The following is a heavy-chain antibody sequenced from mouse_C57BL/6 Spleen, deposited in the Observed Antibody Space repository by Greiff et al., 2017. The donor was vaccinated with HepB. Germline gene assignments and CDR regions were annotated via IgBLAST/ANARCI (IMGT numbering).Heavy chain of an antibody. V-gene: IGHV3-6*01. J-gene: IGHJ1*03. CDR1: GYSITSGYY. D-gene: IGHD1-1*01. Sequence: EVQLVESGPGLVKPSQSLSLTCSVTGYSITSGYYWNWIRQFPGNKLEWMGYISYDGSNNYNPSLKNRISITRDTSKNQFFLKLNSVTTEDTATYYGARDYGSPYWYFDVWGTGTTVTVSS. CDR2: ISYDGSN. CDR3: ARDYGSPYWYFDV.